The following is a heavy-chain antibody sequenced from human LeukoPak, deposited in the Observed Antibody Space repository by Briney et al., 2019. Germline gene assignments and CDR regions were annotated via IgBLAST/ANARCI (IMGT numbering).Heavy chain of an antibody. CDR2: IDTSGST. CDR1: GGSISSYY. J-gene: IGHJ4*02. V-gene: IGHV4-4*09. Sequence: TSETLSLTCTVSGGSISSYYWSWIRQPPGKGLEWIGYIDTSGSTNYNPSLKSRVTISVDTSKNQFSLKLSSVTAADTAVYYCARRDAGYYFDYWGQGTLVTVSS. CDR3: ARRDAGYYFDY.